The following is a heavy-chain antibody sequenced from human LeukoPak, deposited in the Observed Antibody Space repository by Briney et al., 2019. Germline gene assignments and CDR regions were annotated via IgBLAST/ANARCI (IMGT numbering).Heavy chain of an antibody. CDR3: ARGGGLDV. V-gene: IGHV3-7*03. CDR2: INHNGNVN. CDR1: GFPFSAHW. Sequence: GGSLRLSCATSGFPFSAHWMSWARQAPGKGLEWVASINHNGNVNYCVDSVKGRFTISRDNANNSLYLQMSNLRAEDTAVYFCARGGGLDVWGQGATVTVSS. J-gene: IGHJ6*02. D-gene: IGHD3-16*01.